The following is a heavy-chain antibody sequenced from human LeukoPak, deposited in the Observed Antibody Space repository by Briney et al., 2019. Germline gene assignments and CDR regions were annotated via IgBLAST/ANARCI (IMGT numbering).Heavy chain of an antibody. CDR2: ISGGGDIT. D-gene: IGHD2-21*02. CDR1: GFNFANHA. Sequence: VGSLRLSCAASGFNFANHAMSWVRQTAGKGLEWVSAISGGGDITYYADSVKGRFTISRDNSKDTLFLQMHSLRPGDTAVYYCVREDTPATANYWGQGTLVTISS. CDR3: VREDTPATANY. J-gene: IGHJ4*02. V-gene: IGHV3-23*01.